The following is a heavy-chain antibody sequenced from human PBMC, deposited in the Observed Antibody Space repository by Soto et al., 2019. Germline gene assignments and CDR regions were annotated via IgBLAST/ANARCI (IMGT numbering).Heavy chain of an antibody. CDR1: GFTFSSYA. Sequence: GGSLRLSCAASGFTFSSYAMSWVRQAPGKGLEWVSAISGSGGSTYYADSVKGRFTISRDNSKNTLYLQMNSLRAEDTAVYYCAKEPRITMIVVVPLTYFDYRGQGTLVTVSS. D-gene: IGHD3-22*01. CDR2: ISGSGGST. V-gene: IGHV3-23*01. J-gene: IGHJ4*02. CDR3: AKEPRITMIVVVPLTYFDY.